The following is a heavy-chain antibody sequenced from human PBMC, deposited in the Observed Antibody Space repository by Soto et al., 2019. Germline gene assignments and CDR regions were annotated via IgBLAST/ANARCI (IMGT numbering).Heavy chain of an antibody. J-gene: IGHJ4*02. D-gene: IGHD2-2*01. Sequence: ASVKVSCKASGYFFTTYYMHWVRQAPGQGLEWMGTINPSGGSTNLAQKLQGRVTMTRDTSTSTVYMELSSLRSDDTAVYFCARDSSPNREFTFDYWGQGTPVTVSS. CDR2: INPSGGST. CDR3: ARDSSPNREFTFDY. V-gene: IGHV1-46*01. CDR1: GYFFTTYY.